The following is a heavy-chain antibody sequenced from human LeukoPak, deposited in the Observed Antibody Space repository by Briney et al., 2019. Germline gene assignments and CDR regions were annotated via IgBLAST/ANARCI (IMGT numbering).Heavy chain of an antibody. D-gene: IGHD2-21*02. V-gene: IGHV4-39*01. CDR1: GGSISSSSYY. CDR2: IYYSGST. J-gene: IGHJ5*02. CDR3: ARHLAYCGGDCYSNWFDP. Sequence: PSETLSLTCTVSGGSISSSSYYWGWIRQPPGKGLEWIGRIYYSGSTYYNPSLKSRVTISVDTSKNQFSLKLSSVTAADTAVYYCARHLAYCGGDCYSNWFDPWGQGTLVTVSS.